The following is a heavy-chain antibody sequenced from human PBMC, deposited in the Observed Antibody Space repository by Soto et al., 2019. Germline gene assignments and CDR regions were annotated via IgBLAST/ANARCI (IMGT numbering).Heavy chain of an antibody. D-gene: IGHD3-10*01. Sequence: PGGSLRLSCAASGFTVSSNYMSWVRQAPGKGLEWVSVIYSGGSTYYADSVKGRSTISRHNSKNTLYLQMNSLRAEDTAVYYWARTPTLYYYGSWSPLRNYYYYFMDLWGKGTLVTGSS. J-gene: IGHJ6*03. CDR2: IYSGGST. V-gene: IGHV3-53*04. CDR3: ARTPTLYYYGSWSPLRNYYYYFMDL. CDR1: GFTVSSNY.